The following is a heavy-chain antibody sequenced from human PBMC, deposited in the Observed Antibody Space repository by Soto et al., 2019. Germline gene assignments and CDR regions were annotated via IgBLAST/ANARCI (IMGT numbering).Heavy chain of an antibody. CDR3: AKDRPPVTMIVVVLDY. CDR2: ISGSGGST. D-gene: IGHD3-22*01. V-gene: IGHV3-23*01. CDR1: GFTFSSYA. J-gene: IGHJ4*02. Sequence: EVQLLESGGGLVQPGGSLRLSCAASGFTFSSYAMSWVRQAPGKGLEWVSAISGSGGSTYYADSVKGRFTISRDNSKNTLYLQTNSVSAEDTAVYYCAKDRPPVTMIVVVLDYWGQGTMVTVSS.